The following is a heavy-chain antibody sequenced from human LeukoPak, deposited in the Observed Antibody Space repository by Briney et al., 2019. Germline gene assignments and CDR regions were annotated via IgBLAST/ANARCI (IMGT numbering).Heavy chain of an antibody. Sequence: PGGSLRLSCAASGFTFSSYAMSWVRQAPGKGLEWVSAISGSGGSTYYADSVKGRFTISRDNSKNTLYLQMNSLRAEDTAVYYCAREGLSGGYSSGWSDYWGQGTLVTVSS. J-gene: IGHJ4*02. CDR2: ISGSGGST. V-gene: IGHV3-23*01. D-gene: IGHD6-19*01. CDR1: GFTFSSYA. CDR3: AREGLSGGYSSGWSDY.